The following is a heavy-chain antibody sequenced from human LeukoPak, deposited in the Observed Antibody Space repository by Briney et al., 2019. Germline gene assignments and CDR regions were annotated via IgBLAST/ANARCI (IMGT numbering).Heavy chain of an antibody. J-gene: IGHJ6*03. V-gene: IGHV3-7*01. D-gene: IGHD3-10*01. CDR1: RFTFSYYW. CDR2: IKLDGSDQ. CDR3: ARDSPRGWSMDV. Sequence: PGGSLRLSCAASRFTFSYYWMYSVRQAPGKGLECVASIKLDGSDQYYLGSVKGRFTISRDNARNSLYLQMNSLRAEDTAMYYCARDSPRGWSMDVWGKGTTVTVS.